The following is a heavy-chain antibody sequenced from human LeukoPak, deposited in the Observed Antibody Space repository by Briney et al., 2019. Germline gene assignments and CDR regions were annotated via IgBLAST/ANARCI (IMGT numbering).Heavy chain of an antibody. D-gene: IGHD6-19*01. CDR2: INHSGST. J-gene: IGHJ5*02. Sequence: PSETLSLTCAVYGGSFSGYYWSWIRQPPGKGLEWIGEINHSGSTNYNPSLKSRVTISVDTSKNQFSLKLSSVTAADTAVYYCARARRWGVAVAGKGWFDPWGQGTLVTVSS. V-gene: IGHV4-34*01. CDR3: ARARRWGVAVAGKGWFDP. CDR1: GGSFSGYY.